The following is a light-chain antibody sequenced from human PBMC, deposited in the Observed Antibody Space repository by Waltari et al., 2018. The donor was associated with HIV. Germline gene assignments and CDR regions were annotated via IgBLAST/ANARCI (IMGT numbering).Light chain of an antibody. V-gene: IGLV2-11*01. CDR1: SSDVGGYNY. J-gene: IGLJ1*01. Sequence: SALTQPRSVSGSPGQSVTISCTGTSSDVGGYNYVSWYQQHPGKAPKLMIYDVSKRPSGVPDRFSGSKSGNTASLTISGLQAEDEADYYCCSYAGSYTYVFGTGTMVTVL. CDR2: DVS. CDR3: CSYAGSYTYV.